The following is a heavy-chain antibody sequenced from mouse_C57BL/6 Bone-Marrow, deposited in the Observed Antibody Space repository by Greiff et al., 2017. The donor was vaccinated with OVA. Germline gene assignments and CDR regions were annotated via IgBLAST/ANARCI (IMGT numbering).Heavy chain of an antibody. CDR1: GFNIKNTY. CDR2: IDPANDNT. CDR3: ARGNFGSSFYAMDY. V-gene: IGHV14-3*01. J-gene: IGHJ4*01. Sequence: EVKLVESVAELVRPGASVKLSCTASGFNIKNTYMHWVKQRPEQGLEWIGRIDPANDNTKYAPKFQGKATMPADTSSNTAYLQISSLSSEDTAVYCCARGNFGSSFYAMDYWGQGTSVTVSS. D-gene: IGHD1-1*01.